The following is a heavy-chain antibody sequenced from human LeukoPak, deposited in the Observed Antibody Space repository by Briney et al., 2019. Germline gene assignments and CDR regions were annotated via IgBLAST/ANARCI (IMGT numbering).Heavy chain of an antibody. Sequence: SETLSLTCTVSGGSISSYHWSWIRQPPGKGLEWIGDIYYSGGTNYNASLKSRGIISVNTPKNRLSPKFASVSAAAPAVYSHGRRGDILVVPAYWYFDLWGRGTLVTVSS. J-gene: IGHJ2*01. CDR1: GGSISSYH. V-gene: IGHV4-59*08. D-gene: IGHD2-2*01. CDR2: IYYSGGT. CDR3: GRRGDILVVPAYWYFDL.